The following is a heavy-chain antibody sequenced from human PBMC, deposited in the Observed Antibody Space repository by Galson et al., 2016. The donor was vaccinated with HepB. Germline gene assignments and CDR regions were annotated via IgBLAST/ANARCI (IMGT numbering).Heavy chain of an antibody. V-gene: IGHV3-7*01. Sequence: SLRLSCAASGFTSSRVWMSWVRQAPGKGLEWVANIKKDGSEKYYVGSVKGRFTIARDNAQNSQYLKMTSLRAEDTAIYYCATWWQTPTSYFGYWGQGTLVTVSS. CDR2: IKKDGSEK. D-gene: IGHD2-8*02. CDR1: GFTSSRVW. J-gene: IGHJ4*02. CDR3: ATWWQTPTSYFGY.